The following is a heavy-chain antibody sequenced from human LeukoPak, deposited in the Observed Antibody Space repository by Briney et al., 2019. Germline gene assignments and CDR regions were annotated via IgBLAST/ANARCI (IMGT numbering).Heavy chain of an antibody. CDR1: GGSISSYY. CDR2: TYYSGST. V-gene: IGHV4-59*01. J-gene: IGHJ6*02. CDR3: AREKHDFWSGYYPDYYYYGMDV. Sequence: RTSETLSLTCTVSGGSISSYYWSWIRQPPGKGLEWIGYTYYSGSTNYNPSLKSRVTISVDTSKNQFSLKLSSMTAADTAVYYCAREKHDFWSGYYPDYYYYGMDVWGQGTTVTVSS. D-gene: IGHD3-3*01.